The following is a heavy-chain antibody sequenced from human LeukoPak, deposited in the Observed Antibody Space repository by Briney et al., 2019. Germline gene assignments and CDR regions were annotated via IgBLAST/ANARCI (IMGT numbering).Heavy chain of an antibody. D-gene: IGHD5-18*01. V-gene: IGHV1-69*05. CDR3: ARELGYSYGYAY. Sequence: SVKVSCKASGGTFSSYAISWVRQAPGQGLEWMGVIIPIFGTANYAQKFQGRVTITTDESTSTAYMELSSLRSEDTAVYYCARELGYSYGYAYWGQGTLVTVSS. CDR2: IIPIFGTA. J-gene: IGHJ4*02. CDR1: GGTFSSYA.